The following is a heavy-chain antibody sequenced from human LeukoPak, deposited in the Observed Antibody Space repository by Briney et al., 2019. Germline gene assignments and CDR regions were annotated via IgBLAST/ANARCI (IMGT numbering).Heavy chain of an antibody. V-gene: IGHV4-39*01. J-gene: IGHJ4*02. D-gene: IGHD2-2*01. Sequence: SETLSLTCTVSGGSINSDSFYWGWVRQPPGKGLDWVGYIYYSGDSYYNPSLKSRVTVSVDTSKNQFSLKLGSVTAADTAVYYCARGRPESAYFDYWGRGTLVTVPS. CDR2: IYYSGDS. CDR3: ARGRPESAYFDY. CDR1: GGSINSDSFY.